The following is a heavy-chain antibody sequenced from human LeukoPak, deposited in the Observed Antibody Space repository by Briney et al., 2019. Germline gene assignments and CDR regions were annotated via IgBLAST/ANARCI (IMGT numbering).Heavy chain of an antibody. CDR3: AREAYYYDSSDQEDAFDI. CDR2: ISSSSSYT. Sequence: GGSLRLSCAASGFTFSTYRMNWVRQAPGKGLEWVSSISSSSSYTYYADSVKGRFTISRDNAKNSLYLQMNSLRAEDTALYYCAREAYYYDSSDQEDAFDIWGQGTMVTVSS. CDR1: GFTFSTYR. D-gene: IGHD3-22*01. J-gene: IGHJ3*02. V-gene: IGHV3-21*04.